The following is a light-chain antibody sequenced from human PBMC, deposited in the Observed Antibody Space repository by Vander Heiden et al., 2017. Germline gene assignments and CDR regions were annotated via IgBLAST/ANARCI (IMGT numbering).Light chain of an antibody. V-gene: IGLV3-25*03. CDR1: ALPKQY. J-gene: IGLJ2*01. CDR3: QSADSSGTYPV. Sequence: SPELQQPASVSVSPGQTARVTCAGDALPKQYADCDQQKPGQAPVLVIYKDSERPSGIPERFSGSSSGTTVTLTISGVQAEDEADYYCQSADSSGTYPVFGGGTKLTGL. CDR2: KDS.